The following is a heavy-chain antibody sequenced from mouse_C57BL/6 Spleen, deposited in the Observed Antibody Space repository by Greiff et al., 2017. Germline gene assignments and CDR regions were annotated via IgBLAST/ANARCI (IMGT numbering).Heavy chain of an antibody. D-gene: IGHD2-5*01. V-gene: IGHV1-26*01. CDR2: INPNNGGT. CDR1: GYTFTDYY. CDR3: ATAYYSNYEV. Sequence: EVQLQQSGPELVKPGASVKISCKASGYTFTDYYMNWVKQSHGKSLEWIGDINPNNGGTSYNQKFKGKATLTVDKSSSTAYMELRSLTSEDSAVYYCATAYYSNYEVWGTGTTVTVSS. J-gene: IGHJ1*03.